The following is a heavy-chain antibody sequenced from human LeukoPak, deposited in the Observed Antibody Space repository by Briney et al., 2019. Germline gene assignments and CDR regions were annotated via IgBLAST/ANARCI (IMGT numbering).Heavy chain of an antibody. CDR3: ARSKVGFLFDY. Sequence: SETLSLTCTVSGGSISSYYWSWIRQPPGKGLEWIGYIYYSGSTNYNPSLKSRVTISVDTSKNQFSLKLSSVTAADTAVYYCARSKVGFLFDYWGQGTLVTVSP. D-gene: IGHD3-10*01. CDR1: GGSISSYY. V-gene: IGHV4-59*01. CDR2: IYYSGST. J-gene: IGHJ4*02.